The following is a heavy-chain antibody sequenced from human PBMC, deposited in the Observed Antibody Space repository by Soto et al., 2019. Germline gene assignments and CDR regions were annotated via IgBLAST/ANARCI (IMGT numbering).Heavy chain of an antibody. CDR3: ARDSGAFGGMDX. Sequence: PGGSLRLSCAASGFTFSSYDMHWVRQATGKGLEWVAAICTAGDPYYQGSVKGRFNISRENAKNSLYLQINSLRAGDTAVYYCARDSGAFGGMDXWGQVTTVPVS. J-gene: IGHJ6*02. CDR2: ICTAGDP. D-gene: IGHD3-10*01. CDR1: GFTFSSYD. V-gene: IGHV3-13*05.